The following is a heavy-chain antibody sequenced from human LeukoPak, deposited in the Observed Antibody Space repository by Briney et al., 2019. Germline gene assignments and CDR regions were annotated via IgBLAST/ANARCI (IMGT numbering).Heavy chain of an antibody. Sequence: GGSLRLSCAASGFTFSSTAMSWVRQAPGKGLEWVSSINAGGGATYYADSVKGRFTISRDNSKNTLHLQLNSLRAEDTAVYYCAPDPFDSWGQGTLVTVSS. CDR3: APDPFDS. CDR2: INAGGGAT. CDR1: GFTFSSTA. J-gene: IGHJ4*02. V-gene: IGHV3-23*01.